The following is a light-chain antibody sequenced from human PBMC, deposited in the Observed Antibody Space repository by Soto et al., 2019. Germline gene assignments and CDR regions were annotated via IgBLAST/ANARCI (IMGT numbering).Light chain of an antibody. V-gene: IGLV2-14*01. CDR3: SSYTCSSTLVV. CDR1: SSDVGGYNY. J-gene: IGLJ2*01. CDR2: DVS. Sequence: SVLTQPASVSGSPGQSITISCTGTSSDVGGYNYVSWYQQHPGKAPQLMIYDVSNRPSGVSNRFSGSKSGNTASLTISGLQAEDEADYYCSSYTCSSTLVVFGRGTKVTVL.